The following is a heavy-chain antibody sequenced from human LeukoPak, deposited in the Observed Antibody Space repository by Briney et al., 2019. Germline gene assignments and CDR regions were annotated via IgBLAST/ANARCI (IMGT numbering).Heavy chain of an antibody. J-gene: IGHJ4*02. CDR2: VSGSGGST. V-gene: IGHV3-23*01. Sequence: GGSLRLSCAASGFTFSSYAMSWVRQAPGKGLEWVSTVSGSGGSTYYADSVKGRFTISRDNSKNTLYLQMNSLRAEDTAVYYCAKEYSGGHFYFDYWGQGTLVTVSS. CDR1: GFTFSSYA. D-gene: IGHD1-26*01. CDR3: AKEYSGGHFYFDY.